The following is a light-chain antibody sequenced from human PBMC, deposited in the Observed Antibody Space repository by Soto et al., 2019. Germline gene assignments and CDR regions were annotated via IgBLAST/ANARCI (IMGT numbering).Light chain of an antibody. CDR1: QSVLSSSTNQQY. CDR3: QQYYDTPLT. J-gene: IGKJ4*01. Sequence: DIVMTQSPDSLAVSLGERATINCKSSQSVLSSSTNQQYLAWYQQKPGQPLKLLIYWASTRESGVPDRFSGGGSGTDFTLTISSLQAEDVAVYYCQQYYDTPLTFGGGTKVEIK. CDR2: WAS. V-gene: IGKV4-1*01.